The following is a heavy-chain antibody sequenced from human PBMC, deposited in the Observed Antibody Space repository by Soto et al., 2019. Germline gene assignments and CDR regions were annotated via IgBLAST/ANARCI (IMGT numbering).Heavy chain of an antibody. D-gene: IGHD3-22*01. CDR1: GYTFSSYG. J-gene: IGHJ6*02. CDR3: ARGGYYDSSGSRNYHYYGMDV. CDR2: ISPYNDDT. V-gene: IGHV1-18*01. Sequence: QAQLVQSGAEVKKPGASVKVSCKASGYTFSSYGISWVRQAPGQGLEWLGWISPYNDDTNYAQKPQGRVPMTTGTSTRTAYMDLRSLRSDDTAVYYCARGGYYDSSGSRNYHYYGMDVWGQGTTVTVSS.